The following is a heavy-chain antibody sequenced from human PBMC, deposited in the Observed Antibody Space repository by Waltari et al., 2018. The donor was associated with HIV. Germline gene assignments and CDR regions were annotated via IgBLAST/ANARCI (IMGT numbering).Heavy chain of an antibody. CDR1: GGSFSGYY. Sequence: QVQLQQWGAGLLKPSETLSLTCAVYGGSFSGYYWSWIRQPPGKGLEWIGEINHSGSTNYNPSLKSRVTISVDTSKNQFSLKLSSVTAADTAVYYCARDFGWDSKGGLDYWGQGTLVTVSS. J-gene: IGHJ4*02. CDR2: INHSGST. V-gene: IGHV4-34*01. CDR3: ARDFGWDSKGGLDY. D-gene: IGHD3-22*01.